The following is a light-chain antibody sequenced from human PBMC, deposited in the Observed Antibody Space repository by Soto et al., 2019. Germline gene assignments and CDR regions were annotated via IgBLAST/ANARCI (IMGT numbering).Light chain of an antibody. CDR3: HQRQYWPPIT. J-gene: IGKJ5*01. V-gene: IGKV3-11*01. CDR2: DAS. Sequence: ETLMTQSPANLSLSPGETATLSCRARQSISNNLAWYQQKLGQAPRLLISDASNRATGIPARFSGSGSGTDFTLTISSLEPEDFAVYYCHQRQYWPPITFGQGTRLEIK. CDR1: QSISNN.